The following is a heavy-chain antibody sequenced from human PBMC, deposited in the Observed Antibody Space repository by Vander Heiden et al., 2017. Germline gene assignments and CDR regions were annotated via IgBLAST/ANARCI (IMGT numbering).Heavy chain of an antibody. Sequence: QVQLLESGGCLVKPGGHLRLCCPASGFPSSDYFLSWIRQGPGKGLGWVSYISSSGSTIYYADSVKGRFTISRDNAKNSLYLQMNSLRAEDTAVYYCARRGWLQSIWYFDLWGRGTLVTVSS. CDR1: GFPSSDYF. V-gene: IGHV3-11*01. CDR3: ARRGWLQSIWYFDL. D-gene: IGHD5-12*01. CDR2: ISSSGSTI. J-gene: IGHJ2*01.